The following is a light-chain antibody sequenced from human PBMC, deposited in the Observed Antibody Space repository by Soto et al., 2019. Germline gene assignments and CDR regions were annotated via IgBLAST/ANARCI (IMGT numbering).Light chain of an antibody. Sequence: DVQMTQSPSSVSASVVDTVTITCRASQGISSWLAWYQQKAGKGPKLLIYAASSLQSGVPSRFSGSGFGTDFTLTISSLQPEDFATYYCQQTYSIPPTFGQGTKVDI. CDR2: AAS. CDR1: QGISSW. J-gene: IGKJ1*01. V-gene: IGKV1-12*01. CDR3: QQTYSIPPT.